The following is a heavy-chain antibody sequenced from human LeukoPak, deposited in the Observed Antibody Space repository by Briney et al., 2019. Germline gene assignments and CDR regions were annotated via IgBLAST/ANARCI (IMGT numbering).Heavy chain of an antibody. J-gene: IGHJ5*02. CDR3: AKDRVSPGFNWFDP. V-gene: IGHV3-23*01. CDR2: INGRGDST. CDR1: GVIISSYA. Sequence: PGGSLRLSCAASGVIISSYAMSWVRQAPGKGLEWVSAINGRGDSTYYADFVKGRFTISRDNSKSTVYLQMNSLRTEDTAVYYCAKDRVSPGFNWFDPWGQGTLVTVPS. D-gene: IGHD2/OR15-2a*01.